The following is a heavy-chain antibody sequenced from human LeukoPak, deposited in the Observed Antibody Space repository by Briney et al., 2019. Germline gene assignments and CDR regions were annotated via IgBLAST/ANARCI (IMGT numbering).Heavy chain of an antibody. CDR1: GFTFSSYA. Sequence: PGGSLRLSCAASGFTFSSYAMSWVRQAPGKGPEWVANIKQDGNEKYYVDSVKGRFTISRDNAKNSLYLQMNSLRAEDTAVYYCARDRWGYSYGGDWGQGTLVTVSS. CDR2: IKQDGNEK. CDR3: ARDRWGYSYGGD. V-gene: IGHV3-7*01. D-gene: IGHD5-18*01. J-gene: IGHJ4*02.